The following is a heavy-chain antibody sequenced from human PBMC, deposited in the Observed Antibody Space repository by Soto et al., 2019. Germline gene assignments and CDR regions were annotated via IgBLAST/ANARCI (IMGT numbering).Heavy chain of an antibody. V-gene: IGHV3-30*18. CDR3: AKVFPYFDWSGPPDY. J-gene: IGHJ4*02. D-gene: IGHD3-9*01. Sequence: GESLRLSCAASGFTFSSYGMHWVRQAPGKGLEWVAVISYDGSNKYYADSVKGRFTISRDNSKNTLYLQMNSLRAEDTAVYYCAKVFPYFDWSGPPDYWGQGTLVTVSS. CDR1: GFTFSSYG. CDR2: ISYDGSNK.